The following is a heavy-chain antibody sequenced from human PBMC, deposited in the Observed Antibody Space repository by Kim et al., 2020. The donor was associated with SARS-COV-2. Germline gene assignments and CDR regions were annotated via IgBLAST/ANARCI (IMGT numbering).Heavy chain of an antibody. D-gene: IGHD2-15*01. CDR1: GYSFTSYW. Sequence: GESLKISCNGSGYSFTSYWISWVRQMPGKGLEWMGRIDPSDSYTNYSPSFQGHVTISADKPISTAYLQWSSLKASDTAMYYCARGSLYCSGGSCYSDYFDYWGQGTLVTVSS. J-gene: IGHJ4*02. CDR2: IDPSDSYT. V-gene: IGHV5-10-1*01. CDR3: ARGSLYCSGGSCYSDYFDY.